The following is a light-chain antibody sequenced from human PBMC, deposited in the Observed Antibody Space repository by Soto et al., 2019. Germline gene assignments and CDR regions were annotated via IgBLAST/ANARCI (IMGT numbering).Light chain of an antibody. J-gene: IGLJ2*01. Sequence: QSALTQPPSVSGSPGQSVTISCTGTSSDVGGYNFVSWYQQHPGKAPKLMIYEVSERPSGVPDRFSGSKSGNTASLTVSGLQAEDEADYYCSSYAGSNIVVFGGGTQVTVL. V-gene: IGLV2-8*01. CDR1: SSDVGGYNF. CDR2: EVS. CDR3: SSYAGSNIVV.